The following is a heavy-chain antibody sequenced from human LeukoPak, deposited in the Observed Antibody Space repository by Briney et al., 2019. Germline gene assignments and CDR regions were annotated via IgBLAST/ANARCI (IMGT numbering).Heavy chain of an antibody. D-gene: IGHD3-10*01. V-gene: IGHV3-23*01. CDR2: ISGSGGST. CDR3: ARVATMVRVPLDALDI. Sequence: GGSLRLSCAASGFTFSSYAMSWVRQAPGKGLEWVSAISGSGGSTYYADSVKGRFTISRDNSKNTLYLQMNSLRAEDTAVYYCARVATMVRVPLDALDIWGQGTMVSVSS. CDR1: GFTFSSYA. J-gene: IGHJ3*02.